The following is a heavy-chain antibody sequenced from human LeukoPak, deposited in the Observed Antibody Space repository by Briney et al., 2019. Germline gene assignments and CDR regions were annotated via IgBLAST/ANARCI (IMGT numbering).Heavy chain of an antibody. J-gene: IGHJ4*02. CDR1: GGSISSYY. CDR2: IYYSGST. Sequence: SETLSLTCTVSGGSISSYYWSWIRQPPGKGLEWIGYIYYSGSTNYNPSLKSRVTISVDTSKNQFSLKLSSVTAADTAVYYCARHYCSGGSCYLDYWGQGALVTVSS. CDR3: ARHYCSGGSCYLDY. D-gene: IGHD2-15*01. V-gene: IGHV4-59*08.